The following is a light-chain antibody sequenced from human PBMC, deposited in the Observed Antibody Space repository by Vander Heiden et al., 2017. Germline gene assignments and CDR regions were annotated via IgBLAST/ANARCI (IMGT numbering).Light chain of an antibody. CDR3: QHDNNCPNT. CDR1: QSVSSN. Sequence: EIVMTQSPATLSVSPGERATLSCRASQSVSSNLALYQQKPGQAPRLLIYGASTRATGIPARFSGSGSGTEFTLTISSRQSEDFAVYYCQHDNNCPNTFGQGTKLEIK. V-gene: IGKV3-15*01. CDR2: GAS. J-gene: IGKJ2*01.